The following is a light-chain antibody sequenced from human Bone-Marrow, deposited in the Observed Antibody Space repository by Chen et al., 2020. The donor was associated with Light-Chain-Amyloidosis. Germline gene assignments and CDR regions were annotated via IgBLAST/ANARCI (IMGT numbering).Light chain of an antibody. CDR3: QSADSSGTYEVI. CDR1: DLPTKY. V-gene: IGLV3-25*03. Sequence: YVLTQPPLVSVSPGQTARITCSGDDLPTKYAYWYQQKPGQAPVLVIHRDTERPSGISERFSGSSSGTTATLTISGVQAEDEADYHCQSADSSGTYEVIFGGGTKLTVL. CDR2: RDT. J-gene: IGLJ2*01.